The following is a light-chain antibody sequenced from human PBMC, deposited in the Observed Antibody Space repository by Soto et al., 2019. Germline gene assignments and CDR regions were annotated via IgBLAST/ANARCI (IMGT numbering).Light chain of an antibody. CDR2: AAS. Sequence: EVVLTQSPGTVSLSPGERATLSCRASQSVTSNYLAWYQQKPGQAPRLLIYAASSRATGIPDRFSGRGSGTDFTLSISRLEPEDFAVYYCHQYGSSITWTFGQGTKVEI. J-gene: IGKJ1*01. CDR1: QSVTSNY. CDR3: HQYGSSITWT. V-gene: IGKV3-20*01.